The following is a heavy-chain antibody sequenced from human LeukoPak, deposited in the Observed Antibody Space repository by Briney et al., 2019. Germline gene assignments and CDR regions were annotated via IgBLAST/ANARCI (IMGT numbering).Heavy chain of an antibody. Sequence: GGSLRLSCAASGFTLKSYGMSWGRRAPGKGLEWVSAISDSAASTYYADSVKGRFTISRDNSKNTLYLQMNSLRADDTAVYYCAKDWGHCSSPRCSPPYGMDVWGQGTTVTVSS. D-gene: IGHD2-2*01. V-gene: IGHV3-23*01. CDR3: AKDWGHCSSPRCSPPYGMDV. CDR2: ISDSAAST. J-gene: IGHJ6*02. CDR1: GFTLKSYG.